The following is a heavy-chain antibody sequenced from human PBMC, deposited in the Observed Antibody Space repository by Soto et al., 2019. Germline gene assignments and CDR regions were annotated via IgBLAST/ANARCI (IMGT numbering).Heavy chain of an antibody. J-gene: IGHJ4*02. CDR1: GFTFSDYY. CDR3: ARDPMGRGVPLDY. Sequence: QVQLVESGGGLVEPGGSLRLSCEASGFTFSDYYMRWIRQVPGRGLECLSYVSSDGGFTHYADSVQGRFTISRDNTENSLFLEMKGLRAEDTALYFCARDPMGRGVPLDYWGPGTLVTVSS. CDR2: VSSDGGFT. V-gene: IGHV3-11*06. D-gene: IGHD3-10*01.